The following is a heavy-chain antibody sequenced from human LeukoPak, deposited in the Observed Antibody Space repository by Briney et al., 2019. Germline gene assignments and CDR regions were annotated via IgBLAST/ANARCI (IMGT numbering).Heavy chain of an antibody. V-gene: IGHV3-30*03. J-gene: IGHJ4*02. Sequence: PGRSLRLSCAASGFTFNTYGIHWVRQAPGKGLEWVAVISYDGSNKYYADSVKGRFTISRDNSKNTLYLQMDSLRAEDTAVYYCARDQRLGDFDYWGQGTLVTVSS. D-gene: IGHD3-16*01. CDR1: GFTFNTYG. CDR2: ISYDGSNK. CDR3: ARDQRLGDFDY.